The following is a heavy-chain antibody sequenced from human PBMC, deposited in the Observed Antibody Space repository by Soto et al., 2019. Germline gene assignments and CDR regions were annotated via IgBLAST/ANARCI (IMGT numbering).Heavy chain of an antibody. J-gene: IGHJ4*02. V-gene: IGHV3-15*05. Sequence: EVQLVESGGGLVKPGGSLRLSCAASGFTFSNAWMNWVRQAPGKGLEWVGRIKSETDGGTIEYAAPVKGRFTISRDNSKNRLDPQMNTVKTEDKAVYYCTTGGLPSSSWYLHFDYWGQGTLVTVSS. CDR3: TTGGLPSSSWYLHFDY. D-gene: IGHD6-13*01. CDR2: IKSETDGGTI. CDR1: GFTFSNAW.